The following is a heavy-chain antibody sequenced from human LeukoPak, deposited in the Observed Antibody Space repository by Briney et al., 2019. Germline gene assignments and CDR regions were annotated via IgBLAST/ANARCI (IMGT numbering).Heavy chain of an antibody. V-gene: IGHV3-21*01. CDR2: ISSSSSYI. J-gene: IGHJ4*02. CDR3: ARGTWTMIIAVAGTSDY. Sequence: PGGSLRLSCAASGFTFSSYSMNWVRQAPGKGLEWVSSISSSSSYIYYADSLKGRFTISRDNAKNSLYLQMNSLRAEDTAVYYCARGTWTMIIAVAGTSDYWGQGTLVTVSS. CDR1: GFTFSSYS. D-gene: IGHD6-19*01.